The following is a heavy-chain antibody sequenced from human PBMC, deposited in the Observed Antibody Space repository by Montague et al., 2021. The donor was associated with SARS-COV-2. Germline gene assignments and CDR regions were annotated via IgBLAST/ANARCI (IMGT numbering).Heavy chain of an antibody. J-gene: IGHJ6*02. V-gene: IGHV4-59*08. D-gene: IGHD4-11*01. CDR1: GDSISNYS. CDR3: ARHLRVTTVTSHMYHYAMDV. CDR2: IYYSGST. Sequence: SETLSLTCSVSGDSISNYSWSWIRQSPGKGLELIGYIYYSGSTNYNPSLTSRVAISVDTSTNQVSLKLTSVTAADTAVYYCARHLRVTTVTSHMYHYAMDVWGQGTMVTVSS.